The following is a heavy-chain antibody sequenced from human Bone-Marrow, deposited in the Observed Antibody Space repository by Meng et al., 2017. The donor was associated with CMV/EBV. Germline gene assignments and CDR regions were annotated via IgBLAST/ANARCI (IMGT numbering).Heavy chain of an antibody. CDR1: GGTFSNNA. D-gene: IGHD5-24*01. CDR3: ARLEMKIPPRTKIFWFDP. Sequence: SVKVSCKASGGTFSNNAISWVRQAPGQGLEWMGEIIPILRIANYAQKFQGRVTITADESTTTAYMELSSLRSEDTAVYYCARLEMKIPPRTKIFWFDPWGQGTLVTVYS. CDR2: IIPILRIA. V-gene: IGHV1-69*10. J-gene: IGHJ5*02.